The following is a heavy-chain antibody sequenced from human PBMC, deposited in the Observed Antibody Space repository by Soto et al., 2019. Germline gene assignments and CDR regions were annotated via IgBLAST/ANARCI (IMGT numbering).Heavy chain of an antibody. J-gene: IGHJ6*02. CDR1: GFPFSSYS. V-gene: IGHV3-48*02. CDR2: ISSSSSTI. D-gene: IGHD7-27*01. Sequence: GGSLRLSCAASGFPFSSYSMNWVRQAPGKGLEWVSYISSSSSTIYYADSVKGRFTISRDNAKNSLYLQMNSLRDEDTAVYYCARGAELGMGYYYYYGMDVWGQGTTVTVS. CDR3: ARGAELGMGYYYYYGMDV.